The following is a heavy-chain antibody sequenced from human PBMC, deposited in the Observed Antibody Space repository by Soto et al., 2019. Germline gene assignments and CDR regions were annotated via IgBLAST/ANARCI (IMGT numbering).Heavy chain of an antibody. CDR2: ISGSGGST. CDR3: AKDTIGQDSSSWYSVGYYYYYGMDV. CDR1: GFTFSSYA. D-gene: IGHD6-13*01. V-gene: IGHV3-23*01. J-gene: IGHJ6*02. Sequence: SLRLSCAASGFTFSSYAMSWVRQAPGKGLEWVSAISGSGGSTYYADSVKGRFTISRDNSKNTLYLQMNSLRAEDTAVYYCAKDTIGQDSSSWYSVGYYYYYGMDVWGQGSTVPSP.